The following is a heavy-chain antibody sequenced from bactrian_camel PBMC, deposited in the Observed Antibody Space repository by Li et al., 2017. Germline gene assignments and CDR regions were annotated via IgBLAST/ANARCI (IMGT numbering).Heavy chain of an antibody. CDR1: GYTSLRTT. D-gene: IGHD2*01. V-gene: IGHV3S31*01. CDR2: IDTGGRTT. J-gene: IGHJ4*01. CDR3: AADSFGGGGYCYLHSVEYNS. Sequence: VQLVESGGGSVEAGGSLRLSCTMSGYTSLRTTMAWFRRAPGEEREGVAAIDTGGRTTYYADSVKDRFTISQDNAKNTVYLTMSNLKPEDTAMYYCAADSFGGGGYCYLHSVEYNSWGQGTQVTVS.